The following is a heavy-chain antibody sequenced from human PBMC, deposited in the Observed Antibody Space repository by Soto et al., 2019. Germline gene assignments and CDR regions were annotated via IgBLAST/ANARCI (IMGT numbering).Heavy chain of an antibody. J-gene: IGHJ5*02. CDR2: IYPGDSDT. V-gene: IGHV5-51*01. CDR1: EDRSTSYS. CDR3: VRVTNWFDP. D-gene: IGHD4-4*01. Sequence: VAEDRSTSYSIDLVRQMPGKGLDWMGMIYPGDSDTRYSPSFQGQVTISADKSISTAYLQWSSLKASDTAMYYCVRVTNWFDPWGQGTLVSVSA.